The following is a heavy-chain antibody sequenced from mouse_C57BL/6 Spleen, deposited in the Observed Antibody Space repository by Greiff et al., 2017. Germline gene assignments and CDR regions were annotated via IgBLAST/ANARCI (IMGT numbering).Heavy chain of an antibody. CDR1: GFSLTSYG. CDR3: AKEGSSPYYYAMDY. CDR2: LWGDGST. D-gene: IGHD1-1*01. J-gene: IGHJ4*01. V-gene: IGHV2-3*01. Sequence: VQGVESGPGLVAPSQSLSITCTVSGFSLTSYGVSWVRQPPGKGLEWLGVLWGDGSTNYHSALIARLSISKDNSKGQVFLKLNSLQTDDTATYYCAKEGSSPYYYAMDYWGQGTSVTVSS.